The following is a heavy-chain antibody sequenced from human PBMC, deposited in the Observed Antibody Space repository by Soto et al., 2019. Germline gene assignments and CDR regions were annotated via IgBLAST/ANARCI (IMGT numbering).Heavy chain of an antibody. D-gene: IGHD4-17*01. CDR3: ARDFPDYGDYAGNWFDP. V-gene: IGHV1-69*01. CDR2: IIPIFGTA. Sequence: QVQLVQSGAEVKKPGSSVKVSCKASGGTFSSYAISWVRQAPGQGLEWMGGIIPIFGTANYAQKFQGRVTITADESTRTAYMELSSLRSEDTAVYYCARDFPDYGDYAGNWFDPWGQGTLVTVSS. J-gene: IGHJ5*02. CDR1: GGTFSSYA.